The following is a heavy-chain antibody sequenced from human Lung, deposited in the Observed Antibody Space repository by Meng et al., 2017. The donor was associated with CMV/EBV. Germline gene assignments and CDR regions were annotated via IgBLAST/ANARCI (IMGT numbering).Heavy chain of an antibody. CDR2: MNPNNGGT. V-gene: IGHV1-2*02. CDR3: ARGSLIKSRAPMPFEM. Sequence: ASVXVSXKASGNPFAGYYIHWVRQTPGQGPEWMGWMNPNNGGTYFARKFQGRVTMTSDTSLSTAYMELTRLTSDDTAVYYCARGSLIKSRAPMPFEMWGQETMVTVSS. CDR1: GNPFAGYY. D-gene: IGHD2/OR15-2a*01. J-gene: IGHJ3*02.